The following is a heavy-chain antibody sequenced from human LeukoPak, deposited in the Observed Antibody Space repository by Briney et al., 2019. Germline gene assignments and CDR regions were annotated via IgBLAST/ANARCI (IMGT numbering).Heavy chain of an antibody. CDR2: INNSGTT. V-gene: IGHV4-34*01. J-gene: IGHJ5*02. Sequence: SETLCLSCADYNGSFSAYFWTWIRQPPGKGLEWVAEINNSGTTYYNPSVNGLVTISRHMSTMDFSAKINSVTAADTAIYYCARGGTTYFAGSGTHPWGQGTRVTVSS. D-gene: IGHD3-10*01. CDR3: ARGGTTYFAGSGTHP. CDR1: NGSFSAYF.